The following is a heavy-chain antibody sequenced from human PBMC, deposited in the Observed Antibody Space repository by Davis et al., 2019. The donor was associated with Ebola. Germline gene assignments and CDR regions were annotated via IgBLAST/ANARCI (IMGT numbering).Heavy chain of an antibody. J-gene: IGHJ6*02. CDR1: GFTFSSYG. V-gene: IGHV3-30*18. Sequence: GESLKISCAASGFTFSSYGMHWVRQAPGKGLEWVAVISYDGSNKYYADSVKGRFTISRDNSKNTLYLQMNSLRAEDTAVYYCAKDCGYSGYYYYYYGMDVWGQGTTVTVSS. D-gene: IGHD5-12*01. CDR3: AKDCGYSGYYYYYYGMDV. CDR2: ISYDGSNK.